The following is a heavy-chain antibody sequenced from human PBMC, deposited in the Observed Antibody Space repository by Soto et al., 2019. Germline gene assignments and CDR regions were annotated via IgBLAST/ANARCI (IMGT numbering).Heavy chain of an antibody. D-gene: IGHD2-2*01. V-gene: IGHV4-31*03. J-gene: IGHJ6*02. CDR2: IYYSGST. CDR3: ASDSTRTYYYGMDV. CDR1: GGSISSGGYY. Sequence: PSETLSLTCTVSGGSISSGGYYWSWIRQHPGKGLEWIGYIYYSGSTYYNPSLKSRVTISVDTSKNQFSLKLSSVTAADTAVYYCASDSTRTYYYGMDVWGQGTTVTVSS.